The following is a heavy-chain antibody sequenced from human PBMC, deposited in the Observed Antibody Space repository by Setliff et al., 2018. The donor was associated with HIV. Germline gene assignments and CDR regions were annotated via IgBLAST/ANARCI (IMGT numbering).Heavy chain of an antibody. D-gene: IGHD6-13*01. CDR2: MNPSTGGT. CDR3: ARMGESPPHSSSWYY. V-gene: IGHV1-2*02. Sequence: ASVKVSCKASGYSFTGYYMRWVRQAPGQGLEWMGWMNPSTGGTRFAQKFQGRVTMTRDTFITTAYMELSSLRSDDTAVYYCARMGESPPHSSSWYYWGQGTLVTVSS. CDR1: GYSFTGYY. J-gene: IGHJ4*02.